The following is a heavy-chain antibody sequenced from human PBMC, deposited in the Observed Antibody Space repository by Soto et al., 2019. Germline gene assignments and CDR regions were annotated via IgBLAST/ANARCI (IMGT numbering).Heavy chain of an antibody. CDR1: GFTVSNNY. CDR2: ISSSSSTI. CDR3: ARANWFGP. J-gene: IGHJ5*02. Sequence: GGSLRLSCAASGFTVSNNYVSWVRQAPGKGLEWVSYISSSSSTIYYADSVKGRFTISRDNAKNSLYLQMNSLRDEDTAVYYCARANWFGPWGQGTLVTVPS. V-gene: IGHV3-48*02.